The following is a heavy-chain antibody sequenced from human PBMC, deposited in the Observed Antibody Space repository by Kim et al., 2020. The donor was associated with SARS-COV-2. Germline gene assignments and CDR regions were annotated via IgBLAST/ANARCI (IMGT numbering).Heavy chain of an antibody. CDR1: GGSISSYY. V-gene: IGHV4-59*01. Sequence: SETLSLTCTVSGGSISSYYWSWIRQPPGKGLEWIGYIYYSGSTNYNPSLKSRVTISVDTSKNQFSLKLSSVTAADTAVYYCARALGQLAEYYYYMDVWGKGTTVTVSS. J-gene: IGHJ6*03. CDR2: IYYSGST. CDR3: ARALGQLAEYYYYMDV. D-gene: IGHD6-6*01.